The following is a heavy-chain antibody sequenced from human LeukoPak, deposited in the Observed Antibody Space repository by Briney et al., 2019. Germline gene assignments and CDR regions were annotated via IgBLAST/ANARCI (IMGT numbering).Heavy chain of an antibody. CDR1: GGSISSSSYY. V-gene: IGHV4-39*01. D-gene: IGHD3-22*01. CDR2: IYYSGST. J-gene: IGHJ4*02. Sequence: PSETLSLTCTVSGGSISSSSYYWGWIRQPPGKGLEWIGSIYYSGSTYYNPSLKSRVTISVDTSKNQFSLKLSSVTAADTAVYYCARGYKSGYYPPDFDYWGQGTLVTVSS. CDR3: ARGYKSGYYPPDFDY.